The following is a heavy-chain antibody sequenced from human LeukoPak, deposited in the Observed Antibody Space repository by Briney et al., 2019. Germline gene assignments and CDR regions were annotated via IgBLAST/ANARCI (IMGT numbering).Heavy chain of an antibody. V-gene: IGHV4-59*01. CDR3: ARRRSPPTTGSYHYYYMDV. J-gene: IGHJ6*03. Sequence: SETLSLTCTVSGGSISSYYWSWIRQPPGKGLEWIGYIYYSGSTNYNPSLKSRVTISVDTSKNQFSLKLSSVTAADTAVYYCARRRSPPTTGSYHYYYMDVWGKGTTVTISS. CDR2: IYYSGST. D-gene: IGHD1-1*01. CDR1: GGSISSYY.